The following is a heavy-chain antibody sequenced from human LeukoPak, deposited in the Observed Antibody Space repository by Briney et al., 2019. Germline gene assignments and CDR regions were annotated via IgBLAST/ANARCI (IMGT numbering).Heavy chain of an antibody. CDR3: AKASSTPDSSGYYLGPGDY. J-gene: IGHJ4*02. CDR1: GFTFSSYG. V-gene: IGHV3-30*18. Sequence: GGSLRLSCAASGFTFSSYGMHWVRQAPGKGLEWVAVISYDGSNKYYADSVKGRFTISRDNSKNTLYLQMNSLRAEDTAVYYFAKASSTPDSSGYYLGPGDYWGQGTLVTVSS. CDR2: ISYDGSNK. D-gene: IGHD3-22*01.